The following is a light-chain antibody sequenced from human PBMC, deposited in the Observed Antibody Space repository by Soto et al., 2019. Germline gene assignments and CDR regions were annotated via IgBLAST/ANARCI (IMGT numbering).Light chain of an antibody. J-gene: IGLJ3*02. CDR2: QND. CDR1: KLGDEY. V-gene: IGLV3-1*01. CDR3: QAGDSGWV. Sequence: SYELTQPPSVSVSPGQTASITCSGDKLGDEYACWYQQKPGQSPVLVIYQNDKRPSGIPERFSGSNSGNTATLTISGTQAMDEADYYCQAGDSGWVFGGGTKLTVL.